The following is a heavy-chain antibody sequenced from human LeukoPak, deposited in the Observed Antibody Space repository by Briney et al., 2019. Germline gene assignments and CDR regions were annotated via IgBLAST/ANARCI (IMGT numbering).Heavy chain of an antibody. CDR2: IYTSGTT. CDR3: ARDQDSYGLDY. Sequence: SETLSLTCTVSGGSISSGNYYYSWIRQPAGKGLEWLGRIYTSGTTNYNPSLKSRVTISVDTSKNQFSLKLSSVTAADTAVYYCARDQDSYGLDYWGQGTLVTVSS. CDR1: GGSISSGNYY. V-gene: IGHV4-61*02. D-gene: IGHD5-18*01. J-gene: IGHJ4*02.